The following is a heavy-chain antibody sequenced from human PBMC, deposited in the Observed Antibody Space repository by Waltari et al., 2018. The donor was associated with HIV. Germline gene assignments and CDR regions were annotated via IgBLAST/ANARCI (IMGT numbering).Heavy chain of an antibody. V-gene: IGHV1-2*02. CDR2: INPNSGGT. Sequence: QVQLVQSGAEVKKPGASVKVSCKASGYTFTGYYMPWVRQAPGQGLEWMGWINPNSGGTNYAQKFQGRVTMTRDTSISTAYMELSRLRSDDTAVYYCARSRITMIVGVAAFDIWGQGTMVTVSS. CDR3: ARSRITMIVGVAAFDI. D-gene: IGHD3-22*01. J-gene: IGHJ3*02. CDR1: GYTFTGYY.